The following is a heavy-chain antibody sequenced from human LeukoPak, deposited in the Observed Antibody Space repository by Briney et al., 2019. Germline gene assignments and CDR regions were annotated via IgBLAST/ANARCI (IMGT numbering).Heavy chain of an antibody. CDR3: ARDPDYSGYGYFDY. V-gene: IGHV1-18*01. Sequence: ASVKVSCKASGYTFTSYGISWVRQAPGQGLEWMGGISAYNGNTNYAQKLQGRVTMTTDTSTSTAYMELRSLRSDDTAVYYCARDPDYSGYGYFDYWGQGTLVTVSS. J-gene: IGHJ4*02. D-gene: IGHD5-12*01. CDR1: GYTFTSYG. CDR2: ISAYNGNT.